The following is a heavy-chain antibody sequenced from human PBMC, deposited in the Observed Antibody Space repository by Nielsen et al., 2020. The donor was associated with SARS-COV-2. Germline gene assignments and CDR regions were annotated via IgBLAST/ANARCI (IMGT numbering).Heavy chain of an antibody. Sequence: ASVKVSCKASGYTFTSYYLHWVRQAPGQGLEWMGRINPYSGGTNYAQKFQGTVTMTRDTSISTVYMELTSDDTAVYYCARARATIFGLVMSYGMDVWGQGTTVDVSS. CDR2: INPYSGGT. J-gene: IGHJ6*02. V-gene: IGHV1-2*06. CDR3: ARARATIFGLVMSYGMDV. CDR1: GYTFTSYY. D-gene: IGHD3/OR15-3a*01.